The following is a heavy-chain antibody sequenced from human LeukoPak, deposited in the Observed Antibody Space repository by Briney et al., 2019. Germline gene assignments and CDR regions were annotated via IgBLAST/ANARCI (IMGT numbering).Heavy chain of an antibody. CDR1: GFDFSKYW. V-gene: IGHV3-74*01. CDR2: INDDGSDT. D-gene: IGHD3-22*01. CDR3: ARRGYESSGYYLIDH. J-gene: IGHJ4*02. Sequence: PGGSLRLSCAASGFDFSKYWMHWVRQAPGKGLVWVARINDDGSDTSYADSVKGRFTISRDNAKNTLFLQLNSLTAEDTAVYYCARRGYESSGYYLIDHWGQGTLVTVSS.